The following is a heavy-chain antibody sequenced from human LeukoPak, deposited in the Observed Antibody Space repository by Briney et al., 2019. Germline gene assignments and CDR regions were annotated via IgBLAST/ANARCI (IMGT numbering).Heavy chain of an antibody. CDR1: GFTFDDYA. D-gene: IGHD3-3*01. J-gene: IGHJ4*02. CDR2: ISGDGGST. Sequence: PGESLRLSCAASGFTFDDYAMHWVRQAPGKGLEWVSPISGDGGSTYYADSVKGRFTISRDNSKDSLYLQMNSLRTEDTALYHCAKDRGWYYDWVQGTQVTVCS. V-gene: IGHV3-43*02. CDR3: AKDRGWYYD.